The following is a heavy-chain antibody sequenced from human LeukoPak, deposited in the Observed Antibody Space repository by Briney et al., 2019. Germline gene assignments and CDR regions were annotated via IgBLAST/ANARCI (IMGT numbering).Heavy chain of an antibody. CDR1: GGSISSGDYY. Sequence: SQTLSLTCTVSGGSISSGDYYWSWIRQPPGEGLEWIGYISYSGSTSYNPSLKSPFTISMDTSKNQISLRLSSVTAADTAVYYCARAVNYDFWSAYYYYMDVWGQGTTVTVSS. J-gene: IGHJ6*03. V-gene: IGHV4-30-4*01. CDR2: ISYSGST. CDR3: ARAVNYDFWSAYYYYMDV. D-gene: IGHD3-3*01.